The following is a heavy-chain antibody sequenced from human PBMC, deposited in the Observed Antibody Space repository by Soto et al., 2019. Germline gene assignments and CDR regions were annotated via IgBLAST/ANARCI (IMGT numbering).Heavy chain of an antibody. CDR2: IYYSGST. Sequence: SETLSLTCTVSGGSISSYYWSWIRQPPGKGLEWIGYIYYSGSTNYNPSLKSRVTISVDTSKNQFSLKLSSVTAADTAVYYCARENSSGWFFDYWGQGTMVSVSS. D-gene: IGHD6-19*01. V-gene: IGHV4-59*01. J-gene: IGHJ4*02. CDR1: GGSISSYY. CDR3: ARENSSGWFFDY.